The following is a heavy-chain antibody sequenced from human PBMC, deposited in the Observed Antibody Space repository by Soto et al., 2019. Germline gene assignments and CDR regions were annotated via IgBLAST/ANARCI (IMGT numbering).Heavy chain of an antibody. D-gene: IGHD3-10*01. CDR3: ARVRFGEWGYAMDV. Sequence: VQLVESGGGLVKPGGSLRLSCAASGLTFSDSYLNWIRHAPGKGLEWLAYISSNGSSIFYAGSVKGRFTISRDNAKNSLSLQMNSRRAEDTAMYYCARVRFGEWGYAMDVWGQGTTVTVSS. J-gene: IGHJ6*02. V-gene: IGHV3-11*01. CDR1: GLTFSDSY. CDR2: ISSNGSSI.